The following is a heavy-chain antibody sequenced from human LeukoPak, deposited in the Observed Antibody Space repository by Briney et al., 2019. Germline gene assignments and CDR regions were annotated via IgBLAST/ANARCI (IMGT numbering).Heavy chain of an antibody. CDR3: ARDSGVGASTFDY. CDR2: ISSNGGST. J-gene: IGHJ4*02. Sequence: GSLRLSCAASGFTFSSYAMHWVRQAPGKGLEYVSAISSNGGSTYYANSVKGRFTISRDNSKNTLYLQMGSLRAEDMAVYYCARDSGVGASTFDYWGQGTLVTVSS. D-gene: IGHD1-26*01. CDR1: GFTFSSYA. V-gene: IGHV3-64*01.